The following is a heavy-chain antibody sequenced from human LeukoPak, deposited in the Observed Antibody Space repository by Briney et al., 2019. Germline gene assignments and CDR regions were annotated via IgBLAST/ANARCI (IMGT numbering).Heavy chain of an antibody. CDR2: INIDASVT. Sequence: PGGSLRLSCAASGFSFTGYWMHWVRHAPGKGLVWISRINIDASVTTYADSVKGRFTISRDNAKKTAYLQMNSLRAEDTAVYYCARVPVDGYSTSFDYWGQGSLVTVSS. CDR1: GFSFTGYW. J-gene: IGHJ4*02. D-gene: IGHD2/OR15-2a*01. CDR3: ARVPVDGYSTSFDY. V-gene: IGHV3-74*01.